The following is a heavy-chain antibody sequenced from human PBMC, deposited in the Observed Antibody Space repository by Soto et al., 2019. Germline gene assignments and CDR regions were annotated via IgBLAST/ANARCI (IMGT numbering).Heavy chain of an antibody. D-gene: IGHD3-16*02. V-gene: IGHV3-11*03. CDR1: GFTFSDYY. CDR3: AGLLGELSLYPFDY. Sequence: PGGSLRLSCAASGFTFSDYYMSWIRQAPGKGLEWVSYISSSSSYTNYADSVKGRFTISRDNAKNSLYLQMNSLRAEDTAVYYCAGLLGELSLYPFDYWGQGTLVTVSS. CDR2: ISSSSSYT. J-gene: IGHJ4*02.